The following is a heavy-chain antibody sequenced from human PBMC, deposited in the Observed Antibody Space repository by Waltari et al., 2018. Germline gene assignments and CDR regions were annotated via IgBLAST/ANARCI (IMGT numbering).Heavy chain of an antibody. J-gene: IGHJ3*01. CDR2: MNPNNGDT. V-gene: IGHV1-8*01. CDR3: ETGPAAWWAFDV. D-gene: IGHD2-8*02. CDR1: GHTFTSYD. Sequence: QVQLVQSGPEVREPGASVTVSCKASGHTFTSYDITWGRQAPGEGLEWIGWMNPNNGDTAFAQKFQGRVTLARNTSISTAYMELSSLTSDDTAMYYCETGPAAWWAFDVWGQGTMVAVSS.